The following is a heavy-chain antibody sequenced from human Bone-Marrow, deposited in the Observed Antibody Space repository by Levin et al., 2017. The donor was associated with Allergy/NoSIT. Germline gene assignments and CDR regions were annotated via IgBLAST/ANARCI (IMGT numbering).Heavy chain of an antibody. CDR2: MSYSGSA. V-gene: IGHV4-61*08. Sequence: SETLSLTCTVSGASVSNGGYYWTWIRQTPGKGLEWIGYMSYSGSARYNPSLRSRVTIAEDTSTNQFSLKLTSVTAADTAMYFCARGAYNPDSSDYYYFGFDIWGQGTLVTVSS. CDR1: GASVSNGGYY. D-gene: IGHD3-22*01. CDR3: ARGAYNPDSSDYYYFGFDI. J-gene: IGHJ3*02.